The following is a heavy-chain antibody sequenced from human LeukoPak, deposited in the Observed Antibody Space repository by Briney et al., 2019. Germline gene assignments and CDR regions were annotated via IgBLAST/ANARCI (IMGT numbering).Heavy chain of an antibody. J-gene: IGHJ4*02. V-gene: IGHV4-39*01. D-gene: IGHD1-1*01. Sequence: SETLTLTCTVSGGSISSSSYYWGWIRQPPGKGLEWIGSIYYSGSTYYNPSLKSRVTISVDTSKNQFSLKLSSVTAADTAVYYCARNDNSGSDYWGQGTLVTVSS. CDR2: IYYSGST. CDR1: GGSISSSSYY. CDR3: ARNDNSGSDY.